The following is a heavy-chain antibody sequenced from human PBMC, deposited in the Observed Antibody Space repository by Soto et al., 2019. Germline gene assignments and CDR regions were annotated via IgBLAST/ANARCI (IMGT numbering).Heavy chain of an antibody. D-gene: IGHD3-10*01. Sequence: EVQLVESGGGLVQPGGSLRLSCAASGFTFSSYAMHWVRQAPGKGLEYVSAISSNGGSTYYANSVKGRFTISRDNSKNPLYLQMGSLRAEDMAVYYCATQLLWFGESYTDYWGQGTLVTVSS. J-gene: IGHJ4*02. CDR3: ATQLLWFGESYTDY. CDR2: ISSNGGST. CDR1: GFTFSSYA. V-gene: IGHV3-64*01.